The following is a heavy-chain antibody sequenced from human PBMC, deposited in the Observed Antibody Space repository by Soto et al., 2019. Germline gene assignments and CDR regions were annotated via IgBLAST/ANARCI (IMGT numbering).Heavy chain of an antibody. J-gene: IGHJ4*02. CDR3: ARGRASGSYYPLDY. CDR2: INPNSGNI. D-gene: IGHD3-10*01. CDR1: GNTFTSYD. V-gene: IGHV1-8*01. Sequence: ASVKVSCKASGNTFTSYDVNWVRQATGHGLEWMGWINPNSGNIGYAQKFQGRVTMTRDTAIRTAYMEVSRLRSDDTAVYYCARGRASGSYYPLDYWGQGTLVTVSS.